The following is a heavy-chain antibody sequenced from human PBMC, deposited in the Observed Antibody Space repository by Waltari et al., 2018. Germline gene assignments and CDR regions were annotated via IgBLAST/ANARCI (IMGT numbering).Heavy chain of an antibody. CDR1: GNSFTNNY. CDR3: AVNDYGGNSPDY. J-gene: IGHJ4*02. V-gene: IGHV1-46*01. D-gene: IGHD4-17*01. CDR2: IDPKCGIK. Sequence: QLVQSGAEVKKPEASVKVSCKATGNSFTNNYMHWVRQAPGQGLEWMGLIDPKCGIKIYAQMFQGRVTMTSDTSTSTVYMELSSLKSEDTAVYYCAVNDYGGNSPDYWGQGTLVTVSS.